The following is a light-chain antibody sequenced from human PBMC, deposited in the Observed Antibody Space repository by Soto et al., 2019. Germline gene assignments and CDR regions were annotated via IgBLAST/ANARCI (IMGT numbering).Light chain of an antibody. J-gene: IGKJ2*01. V-gene: IGKV1-5*03. Sequence: DIQMTQSPSTLSASVGDRVTITCRASQNISPWLAWYQQKPGKAPRILIYKASSLETGVPSRFSGRGSGPEFTLTISSLQPDDFATYYCQQYFSYSRTFGQGTKLEIK. CDR3: QQYFSYSRT. CDR1: QNISPW. CDR2: KAS.